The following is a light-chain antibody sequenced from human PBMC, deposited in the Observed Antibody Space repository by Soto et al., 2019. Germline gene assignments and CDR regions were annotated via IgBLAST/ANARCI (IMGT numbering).Light chain of an antibody. CDR3: SSYTSSSIYV. Sequence: QSVLTQPASVSGSPGQSITISCTGTSSDVGGYNYVSWYQQHPGKAPKLMIYDVSNRPSGVSNRFSGSKSGNMASLTISGLQAEDEADYYCSSYTSSSIYVFGTGTKVTVL. CDR2: DVS. CDR1: SSDVGGYNY. J-gene: IGLJ1*01. V-gene: IGLV2-14*01.